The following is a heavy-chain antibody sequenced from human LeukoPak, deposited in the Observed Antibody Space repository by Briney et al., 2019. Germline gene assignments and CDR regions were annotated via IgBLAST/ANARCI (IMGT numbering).Heavy chain of an antibody. CDR1: GFTFSSYS. Sequence: GGSLRLSCAASGFTFSSYSMNWVRQAPGKGLEWVSSISSSSNFIYYADSVKGRFTMSRDNAKDLLFLQMNGLRAEDTAVYYCARDTLNGPFVISLDYWGQGALVTVPS. J-gene: IGHJ4*02. CDR2: ISSSSNFI. V-gene: IGHV3-21*01. D-gene: IGHD3-9*01. CDR3: ARDTLNGPFVISLDY.